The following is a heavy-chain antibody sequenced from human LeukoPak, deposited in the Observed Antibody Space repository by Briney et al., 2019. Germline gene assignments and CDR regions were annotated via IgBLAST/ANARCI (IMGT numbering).Heavy chain of an antibody. CDR2: IYYSGST. CDR3: ARSFRDAFDI. Sequence: PSETLSLTCSVSGGSISSYYWSWIRQPPGKGLEWIGYIYYSGSTNYNPSLKSRVTISVDTSKNQFSLKLSSVTAADTAVYYCARSFRDAFDIWGQGTMVTVSS. D-gene: IGHD3-16*02. V-gene: IGHV4-59*01. J-gene: IGHJ3*02. CDR1: GGSISSYY.